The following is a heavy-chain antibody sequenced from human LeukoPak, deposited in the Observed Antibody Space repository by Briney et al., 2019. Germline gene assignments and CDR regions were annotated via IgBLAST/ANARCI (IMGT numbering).Heavy chain of an antibody. Sequence: QSGGSLRLSCAASGFTFSSYGMHWVRQAPGKGLEWVAVIWYDGSNKYYADSVKGRFTISRDNSKNTPYLQMNSLRAEDTAVYYCARWGAAAAGTEYDYWGQGTLVTVSS. CDR2: IWYDGSNK. V-gene: IGHV3-33*01. CDR1: GFTFSSYG. J-gene: IGHJ4*02. D-gene: IGHD6-13*01. CDR3: ARWGAAAAGTEYDY.